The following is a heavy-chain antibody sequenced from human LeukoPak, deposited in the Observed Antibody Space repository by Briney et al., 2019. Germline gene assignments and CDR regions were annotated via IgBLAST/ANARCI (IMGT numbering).Heavy chain of an antibody. CDR2: INWNGGST. J-gene: IGHJ4*02. D-gene: IGHD6-19*01. Sequence: GSLRLSCAASGFTFDDYGMSWVRQAPGKGLEWVSGINWNGGSTGYADSVKGRFTISRDNAKNSLYLQMNSLRAEDTAVYYCARKGAGTSASHFDYWGQGTLVTVSS. CDR1: GFTFDDYG. V-gene: IGHV3-20*04. CDR3: ARKGAGTSASHFDY.